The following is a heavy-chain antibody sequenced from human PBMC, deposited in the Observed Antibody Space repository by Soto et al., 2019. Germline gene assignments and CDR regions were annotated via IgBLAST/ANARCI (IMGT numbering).Heavy chain of an antibody. CDR3: AKVQPHYDILTGYYAQYGMDV. V-gene: IGHV3-23*01. CDR2: ISGSGGST. CDR1: GFTFSSYA. D-gene: IGHD3-9*01. J-gene: IGHJ6*02. Sequence: EVQLLESGGGLVQPGGSLRLSCAASGFTFSSYAMSCVRQAPGKGLEWVSAISGSGGSTYYADSVKGRFTISRDNSKNTLYLQMNSLRAEDTAVYYCAKVQPHYDILTGYYAQYGMDVWGQGTTVTVSS.